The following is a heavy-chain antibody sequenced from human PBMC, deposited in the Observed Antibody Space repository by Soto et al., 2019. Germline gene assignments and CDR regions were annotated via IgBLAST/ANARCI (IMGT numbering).Heavy chain of an antibody. CDR1: GGSISSGGYY. J-gene: IGHJ4*02. D-gene: IGHD3-10*01. CDR2: IYYSGST. Sequence: SETLSLTCTVSGGSISSGGYYWSWIRQHPGKGLEWIGYIYYSGSTYYNQSLKSRVTISVDTSKNQFSLKLSSVTAADAAVYYCERLPITMVRGVIEEGYYFDYWGQGTLVTVSS. CDR3: ERLPITMVRGVIEEGYYFDY. V-gene: IGHV4-31*03.